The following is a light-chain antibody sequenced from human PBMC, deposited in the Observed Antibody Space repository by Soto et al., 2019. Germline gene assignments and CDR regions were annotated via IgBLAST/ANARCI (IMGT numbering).Light chain of an antibody. J-gene: IGKJ4*01. CDR1: QIVTSNH. V-gene: IGKV3-20*01. Sequence: EIVLTQSPGTLSLSTGERATLSCKASQIVTSNHLVWYQQMPGQAPRLLIGGASRRATGVPDRFTGSASGTEFTLTISSLQPEDFATYYCLQHNSYPLTFGGGTRWIS. CDR2: GAS. CDR3: LQHNSYPLT.